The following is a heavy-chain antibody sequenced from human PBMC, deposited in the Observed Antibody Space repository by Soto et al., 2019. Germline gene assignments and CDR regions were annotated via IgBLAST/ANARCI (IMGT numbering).Heavy chain of an antibody. CDR1: GCTFRRDR. CDR2: TSGSGGST. Sequence: GGARRLSCSVGGCTFRRDRNRIARQTPGRGLEWASATSGSGGSTYYADSVKGRFTISRDNSKNTLYLQMNSLRAEDTAVYYCAKESTRSYSSGSYYFDYWGQGT. CDR3: AKESTRSYSSGSYYFDY. V-gene: IGHV3-23*01. D-gene: IGHD6-19*01. J-gene: IGHJ4*02.